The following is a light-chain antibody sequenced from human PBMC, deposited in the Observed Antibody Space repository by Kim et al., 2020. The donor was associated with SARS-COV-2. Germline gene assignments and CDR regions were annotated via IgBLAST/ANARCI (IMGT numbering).Light chain of an antibody. J-gene: IGKJ1*01. CDR2: KAS. CDR3: QQHNTFSST. Sequence: SASVGDRVTITCRASQNINNYLAWYQQKPGNAPKLLISKASTLESGVPSRFSGSGSGTEFTLTISSLQPDDFATYYCQQHNTFSSTFGQGTKVDIK. V-gene: IGKV1-5*03. CDR1: QNINNY.